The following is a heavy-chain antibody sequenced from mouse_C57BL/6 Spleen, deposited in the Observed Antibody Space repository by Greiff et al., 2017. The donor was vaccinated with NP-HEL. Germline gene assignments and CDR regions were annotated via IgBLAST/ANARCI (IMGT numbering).Heavy chain of an antibody. Sequence: QVQLKQSGPGLVAPSQSLSITCTVSGFSLTSYAISWVRQPPGKGLEWLGVIWTGGGTNYNSALKSRLSISKDNSKSQVFVKMNSLQTDDTARYYCARNYYGSSEYFDYWGQGTTLTVSS. D-gene: IGHD1-1*01. CDR1: GFSLTSYA. V-gene: IGHV2-9-1*01. CDR3: ARNYYGSSEYFDY. CDR2: IWTGGGT. J-gene: IGHJ2*01.